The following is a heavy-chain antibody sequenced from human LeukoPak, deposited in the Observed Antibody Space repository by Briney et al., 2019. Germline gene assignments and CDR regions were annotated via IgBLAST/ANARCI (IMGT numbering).Heavy chain of an antibody. V-gene: IGHV3-74*03. CDR2: ITSDGSGT. CDR3: ATSRSFDY. D-gene: IGHD6-6*01. Sequence: GGSLRLSCAASGFSFSSYWMHWVRHAPGKGLVWVSGITSDGSGTKYADSVKGRFTISRDNAKNTLYLQMNSLRAEDTAVYYCATSRSFDYWGQGILVTVSS. J-gene: IGHJ4*02. CDR1: GFSFSSYW.